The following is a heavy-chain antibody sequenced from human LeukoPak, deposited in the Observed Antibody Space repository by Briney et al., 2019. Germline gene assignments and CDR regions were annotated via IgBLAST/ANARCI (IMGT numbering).Heavy chain of an antibody. CDR3: ARLYDSSTYTNWLDP. D-gene: IGHD3-22*01. CDR2: IYHSGST. Sequence: SETLSLTCSVSDDSFSTHYWTWIRHPPGKGLEWIGYIYHSGSTKYNPSLKSRITISVDTSKNQFSLKLSSVTAADTAVYYCARLYDSSTYTNWLDPWGQGTLVTVSS. CDR1: DDSFSTHY. J-gene: IGHJ5*02. V-gene: IGHV4-59*11.